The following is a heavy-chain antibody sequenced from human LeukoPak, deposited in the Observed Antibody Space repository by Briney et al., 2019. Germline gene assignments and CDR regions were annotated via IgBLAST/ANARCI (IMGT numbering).Heavy chain of an antibody. CDR2: INHSGST. CDR3: ARKKGSSWYPSWFDP. CDR1: GGSFSGYY. D-gene: IGHD6-13*01. Sequence: SETLSLTCAVYGGSFSGYYWRWIRQPPGKGLEWIGEINHSGSTHYNPSLKSRVTISVDTSKNQFSLKLSSVTAADTAVYYCARKKGSSWYPSWFDPWGQGTLVTVSS. J-gene: IGHJ5*02. V-gene: IGHV4-34*01.